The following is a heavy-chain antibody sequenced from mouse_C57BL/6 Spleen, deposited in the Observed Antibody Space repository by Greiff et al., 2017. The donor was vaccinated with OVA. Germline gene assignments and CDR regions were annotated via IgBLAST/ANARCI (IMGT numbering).Heavy chain of an antibody. CDR1: GFTISSYA. V-gene: IGHV5-9-1*02. Sequence: EVMLVESGEGLVKPGGSLKLSCAASGFTISSYAMSWVRQTPEKRLEWVAYISSGGDYIYYADTVKGRFTISRDNARNTLYLQMSSLKSEDTAMYYCTSDYYYGSRPFAYWGQGTLVTVS. CDR2: ISSGGDYI. D-gene: IGHD1-1*01. J-gene: IGHJ3*01. CDR3: TSDYYYGSRPFAY.